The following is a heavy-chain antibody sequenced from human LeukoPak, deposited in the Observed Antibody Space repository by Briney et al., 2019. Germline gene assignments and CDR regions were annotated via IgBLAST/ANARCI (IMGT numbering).Heavy chain of an antibody. CDR3: ARDLLGDYGTFDI. J-gene: IGHJ3*02. V-gene: IGHV4-4*07. CDR2: VYNAGST. CDR1: VGSITTHY. D-gene: IGHD4-17*01. Sequence: MPSETLSLTCTFSVGSITTHYWGWIRQPAGREVGWIGRVYNAGSTKYDPSLESRVTMSVDTSSNRFSLRLRSVTAADTAVYYCARDLLGDYGTFDIWGQGAMVTVSS.